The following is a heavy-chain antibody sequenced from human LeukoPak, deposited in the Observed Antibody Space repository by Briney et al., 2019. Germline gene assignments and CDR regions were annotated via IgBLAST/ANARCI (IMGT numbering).Heavy chain of an antibody. CDR2: ISSSGSTI. CDR3: AKDPSGGIVVVPAAIN. D-gene: IGHD2-2*02. CDR1: GFTFSSYE. V-gene: IGHV3-48*03. Sequence: GGSLRLSCAASGFTFSSYEMNWVRQAPGKGLEWVSYISSSGSTIYYADSVKGRFTISRDNSKNTLYLQMNSLRAEDTAVYYCAKDPSGGIVVVPAAINWGQGTLVTVSS. J-gene: IGHJ4*02.